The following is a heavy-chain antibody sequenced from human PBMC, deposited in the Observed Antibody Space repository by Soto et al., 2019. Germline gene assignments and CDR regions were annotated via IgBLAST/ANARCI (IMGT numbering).Heavy chain of an antibody. J-gene: IGHJ5*02. CDR1: GGSISSSSYY. CDR3: VRHHPVNWFDP. CDR2: IYYSGST. V-gene: IGHV4-39*01. Sequence: SETLSLTCTVSGGSISSSSYYWGWIRQPPGKGLEWIGSIYYSGSTYYNPSLKSRVTISVDTSKNQFSLKLSSVTAADTAVYYCVRHHPVNWFDPWGQGTLVTVSS.